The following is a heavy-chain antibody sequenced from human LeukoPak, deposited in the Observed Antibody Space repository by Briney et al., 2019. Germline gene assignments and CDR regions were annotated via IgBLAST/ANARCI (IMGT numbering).Heavy chain of an antibody. CDR2: IYTSGST. V-gene: IGHV4-4*07. CDR1: GGSISSYY. J-gene: IGHJ4*02. Sequence: SETLSLTCTVSGGSISSYYWSWIRQPAGKGLEWIGRIYTSGSTNYNPSLKSRVTMSVDTSKNQFSLKLSSVTAADTAVYYCARRWMAGYCSGSCSDYWGQGTLVTVSS. D-gene: IGHD2-15*01. CDR3: ARRWMAGYCSGSCSDY.